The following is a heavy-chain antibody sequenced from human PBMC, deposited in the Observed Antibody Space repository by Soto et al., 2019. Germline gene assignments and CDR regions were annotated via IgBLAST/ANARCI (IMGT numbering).Heavy chain of an antibody. V-gene: IGHV4-59*01. CDR3: AKIYDFWSGSNWFDP. J-gene: IGHJ5*02. D-gene: IGHD3-3*01. CDR1: GDSFSTYQ. CDR2: IYDSGST. Sequence: QVQLQESGPGLVRPSETLSLTCTVSGDSFSTYQWSWIRQPPGKGLEWIGYIYDSGSTSYNPSLTSRVTISVDTSKNQFSLKLNSVTAADTAVYYCAKIYDFWSGSNWFDPWGQGTLVTVSS.